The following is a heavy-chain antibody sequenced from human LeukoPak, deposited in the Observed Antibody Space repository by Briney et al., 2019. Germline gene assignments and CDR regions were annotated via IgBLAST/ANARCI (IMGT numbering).Heavy chain of an antibody. D-gene: IGHD6-13*01. CDR2: VYYSGIT. J-gene: IGHJ4*01. CDR3: ASGPYPAAGTDHQFDY. Sequence: KASETLSLTCTVSGASISNYYWSWIRQPPGKGLEWIEYVYYSGITHYNPSLKSRVTISADTSKNQFSLKLTSVTAADTAVYYCASGPYPAAGTDHQFDYWGQGTLVTVFS. V-gene: IGHV4-59*01. CDR1: GASISNYY.